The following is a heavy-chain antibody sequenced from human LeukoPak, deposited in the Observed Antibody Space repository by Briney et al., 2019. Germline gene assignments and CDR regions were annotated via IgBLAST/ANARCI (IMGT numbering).Heavy chain of an antibody. CDR3: TTEDDGSGYYYAGDY. Sequence: NAGGSLRLSCAASGFTFSNAWMSWVRQAPGKGLEWVGRIKSKTDGGTTDYAALVKGRFTISRDDSKNTLYLQMNSLKTEDTAVYYCTTEDDGSGYYYAGDYWGQGTLVTVSS. CDR1: GFTFSNAW. V-gene: IGHV3-15*01. CDR2: IKSKTDGGTT. D-gene: IGHD3-22*01. J-gene: IGHJ4*02.